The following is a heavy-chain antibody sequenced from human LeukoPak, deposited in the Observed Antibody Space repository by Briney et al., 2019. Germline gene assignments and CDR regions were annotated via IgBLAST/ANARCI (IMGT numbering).Heavy chain of an antibody. Sequence: GGSLRLSCAASGFTFSSYSMNWVRQAPGKGLEWVSSISSSSSYIYYADSVKGRFTISRDNAKNSLYLQMNSLRAEGTAVYYCARDPAAAGTSDYFDYWGQGTLVTVSS. CDR1: GFTFSSYS. CDR2: ISSSSSYI. J-gene: IGHJ4*02. V-gene: IGHV3-21*01. CDR3: ARDPAAAGTSDYFDY. D-gene: IGHD6-13*01.